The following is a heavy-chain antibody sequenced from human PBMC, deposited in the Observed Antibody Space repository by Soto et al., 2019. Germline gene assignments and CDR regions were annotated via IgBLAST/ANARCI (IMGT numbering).Heavy chain of an antibody. CDR2: IYSGGYT. D-gene: IGHD3-10*01. V-gene: IGHV3-53*01. Sequence: EVQLVESGGGLIQPGGSLRLSCAVSGFTVSNNYMSWVRQAPGKGLEGVSVIYSGGYTAYGDSVKGRFTISRKNTKNTLYLQMKTLRPDAPSFFSCATQPGGGGYWGQGTLVTVSS. J-gene: IGHJ4*02. CDR3: ATQPGGGGY. CDR1: GFTVSNNY.